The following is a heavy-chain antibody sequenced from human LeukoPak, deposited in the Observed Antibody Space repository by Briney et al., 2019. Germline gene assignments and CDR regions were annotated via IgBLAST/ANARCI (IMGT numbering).Heavy chain of an antibody. CDR2: ISYDGSNK. CDR3: AKDRGGSGGLALDY. D-gene: IGHD2-15*01. CDR1: GFTFSSYG. V-gene: IGHV3-30*18. Sequence: PGRSLRLSCAASGFTFSSYGMHWVRQAPGKGLEWVAVISYDGSNKYYADSVKGRFTISRDNSKNTLYLQMNSLRAEDTAVYYCAKDRGGSGGLALDYWGQGTLVTVSS. J-gene: IGHJ4*02.